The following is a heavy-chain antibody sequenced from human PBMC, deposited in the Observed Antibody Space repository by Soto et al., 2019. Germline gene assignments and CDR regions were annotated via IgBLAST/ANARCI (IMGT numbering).Heavy chain of an antibody. D-gene: IGHD2-21*02. J-gene: IGHJ6*02. CDR2: INHSGTI. V-gene: IGHV4-34*01. Sequence: QVQLQQWGAGLLKPSETLSLTCAVYGGSFSGYYWTWIRQPPGKGLEWIGEINHSGTINFNPSLTRRLTIALDTCKKHFSLNLRSVPDADTAAYYCARADRTLVTSYSLDVWGQGTTVTVSS. CDR3: ARADRTLVTSYSLDV. CDR1: GGSFSGYY.